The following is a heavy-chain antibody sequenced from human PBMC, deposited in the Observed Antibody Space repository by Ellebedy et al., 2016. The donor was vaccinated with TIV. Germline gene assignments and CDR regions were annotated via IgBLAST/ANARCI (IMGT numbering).Heavy chain of an antibody. CDR1: GFTFRSHG. D-gene: IGHD3-10*01. CDR2: ISSDGSNK. J-gene: IGHJ4*02. Sequence: GESLKISXVASGFTFRSHGIYWVRQAPGKGLEWVAVISSDGSNKYYADSGKGRFTISRDNSKNTLYLQMNSLRTDDMAVYYCARGGSSGSSDYWGQGTLVTVSS. CDR3: ARGGSSGSSDY. V-gene: IGHV3-30*03.